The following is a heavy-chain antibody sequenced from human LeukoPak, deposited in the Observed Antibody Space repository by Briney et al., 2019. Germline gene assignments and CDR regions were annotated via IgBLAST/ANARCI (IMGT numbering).Heavy chain of an antibody. V-gene: IGHV3-11*01. CDR1: GFTFSDYY. D-gene: IGHD6-13*01. CDR3: VKSYSTSGDY. J-gene: IGHJ4*02. Sequence: GGSLRLSCAASGFTFSDYYRTRIGQDPGKGLQWVAYISSSGNAIYYADSVRGRFTMSRDNAKKSLYLQMNSLRAEDTAVYYCVKSYSTSGDYWGQGTLVTVSS. CDR2: ISSSGNAI.